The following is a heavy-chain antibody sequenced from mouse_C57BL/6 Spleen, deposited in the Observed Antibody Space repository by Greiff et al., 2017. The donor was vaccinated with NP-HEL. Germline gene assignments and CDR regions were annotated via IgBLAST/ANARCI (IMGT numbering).Heavy chain of an antibody. CDR3: AYGNYAMDY. V-gene: IGHV1-50*01. CDR1: GYTFTSYW. Sequence: QVQLQQPGAELVKPGASVKLSCKASGYTFTSYWMQWVKQRPGQGLEWIGEIDPSDSYTNYNQKFKGKATLTVDTSSSTAYMQLSSLTSEDAAVYYCAYGNYAMDYWGQGTSVTVSS. CDR2: IDPSDSYT. J-gene: IGHJ4*01. D-gene: IGHD2-1*01.